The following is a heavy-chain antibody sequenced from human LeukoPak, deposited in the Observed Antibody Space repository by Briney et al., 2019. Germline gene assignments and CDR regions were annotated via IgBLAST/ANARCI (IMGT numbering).Heavy chain of an antibody. CDR2: INPNSGGT. D-gene: IGHD3-10*01. Sequence: ASVKVSCKASGYTFTGYCMHWVRQAPGQGLEWMGWINPNSGGTNYAQKFQGRVTMTRDTSISTAYMELSRLRSDDTAVYYCARDLDGLGELMYYFDYWGQGTLVTVSS. V-gene: IGHV1-2*02. CDR1: GYTFTGYC. J-gene: IGHJ4*02. CDR3: ARDLDGLGELMYYFDY.